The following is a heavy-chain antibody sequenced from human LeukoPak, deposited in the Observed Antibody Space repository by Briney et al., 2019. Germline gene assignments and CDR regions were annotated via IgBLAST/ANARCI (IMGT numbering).Heavy chain of an antibody. J-gene: IGHJ5*02. CDR2: IYYSGST. Sequence: SETLSLTCTVSGGSISSYYWSWIRQPPGKGLEWIGYIYYSGSTNYNPSLKSRVTISVDTSKNQFSLKLSSVTAAGTAVYYCAREYYDSSGSPNWFDPWGQGTLVTVSS. D-gene: IGHD3-22*01. V-gene: IGHV4-59*01. CDR1: GGSISSYY. CDR3: AREYYDSSGSPNWFDP.